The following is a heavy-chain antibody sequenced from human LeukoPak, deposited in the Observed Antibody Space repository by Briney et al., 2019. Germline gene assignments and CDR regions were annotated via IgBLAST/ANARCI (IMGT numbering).Heavy chain of an antibody. CDR1: GGTFSSYS. Sequence: GASVKASCKASGGTFSSYSISWVREAPGQGLEWMGGIIPIFGTTKYAQNFQGRVTITTAGSTSTAYMELKSLRSEDTAVYYCAMGNNFDFFYFDYWGQGTLVSVSS. D-gene: IGHD3-9*01. CDR3: AMGNNFDFFYFDY. J-gene: IGHJ4*02. V-gene: IGHV1-69*05. CDR2: IIPIFGTT.